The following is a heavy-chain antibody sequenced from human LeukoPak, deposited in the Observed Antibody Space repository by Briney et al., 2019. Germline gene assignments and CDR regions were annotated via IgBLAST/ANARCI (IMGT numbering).Heavy chain of an antibody. Sequence: ASVKVSCKASGGTFSRNAFTWVRQAPGQGLEWMGGIIPMFGTPHYAQNFQGRVSITADESTTTVYMELSSLRSEDTAVYYCTRGNILVEPATYTFDYWGQGTLVTVSS. CDR2: IIPMFGTP. D-gene: IGHD2-2*01. V-gene: IGHV1-69*13. CDR3: TRGNILVEPATYTFDY. CDR1: GGTFSRNA. J-gene: IGHJ4*02.